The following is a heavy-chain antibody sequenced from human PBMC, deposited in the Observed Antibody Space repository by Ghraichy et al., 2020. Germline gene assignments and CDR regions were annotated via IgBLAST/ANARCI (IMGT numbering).Heavy chain of an antibody. D-gene: IGHD3-16*02. Sequence: SETLSLTCAVYGGSFSGYYWSWIRQPPGKGLEWIGEINHSGSTNYNPSLKSRVTISVDTSKNQFSLKLSSVTAADTAVYYCARGNDYVWGSYPNWGQGTLVTVSS. CDR2: INHSGST. CDR1: GGSFSGYY. V-gene: IGHV4-34*01. CDR3: ARGNDYVWGSYPN. J-gene: IGHJ4*02.